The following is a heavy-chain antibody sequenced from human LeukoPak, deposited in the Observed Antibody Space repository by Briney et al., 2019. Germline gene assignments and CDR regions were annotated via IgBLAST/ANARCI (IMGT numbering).Heavy chain of an antibody. CDR3: LSGPVYGSGSFVDI. CDR2: TYYSGST. J-gene: IGHJ3*02. D-gene: IGHD3-10*01. V-gene: IGHV4-59*05. Sequence: PGGSLRLSCAASGFTFSSYSMNWVRQAPGKGLEWIGSTYYSGSTYYNPSLKSRVTISVDTSKNQFSLKLSSVTAADTAVYYCLSGPVYGSGSFVDIWGHGTMVTVSS. CDR1: GFTFSSYSMN.